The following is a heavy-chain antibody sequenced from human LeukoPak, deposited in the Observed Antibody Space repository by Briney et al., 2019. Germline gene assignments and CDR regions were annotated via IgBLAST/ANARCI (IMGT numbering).Heavy chain of an antibody. V-gene: IGHV3-23*01. CDR1: GFTFARNT. Sequence: GGSLRLSCAASGFTFARNTMTWVRQAPGKGLEWVSSISGSGSDTYYADSVKGRFTISRDNYKNTLYLEVNGQRADDTAVYFCAREQNIRGVIIIVDSWGQGTLVTVSS. CDR3: AREQNIRGVIIIVDS. J-gene: IGHJ4*02. CDR2: ISGSGSDT. D-gene: IGHD3-10*01.